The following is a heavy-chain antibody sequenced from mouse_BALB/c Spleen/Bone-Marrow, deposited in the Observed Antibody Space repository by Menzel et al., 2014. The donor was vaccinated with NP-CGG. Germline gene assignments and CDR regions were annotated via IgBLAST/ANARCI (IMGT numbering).Heavy chain of an antibody. CDR2: IFPGIGTT. J-gene: IGHJ2*01. V-gene: IGHV1S132*01. CDR1: GYTFTNYW. Sequence: VQLQQSGAELVKPGASVKLSCKTSGYTFTNYWIQWVKQRPGQGLGWIGEIFPGIGTTYYNEKFKGKATLTIDTSSSTAYMQLSSLTSEDSAVHFCARGGNYGYWGQGTTLTVSS. CDR3: ARGGNYGY. D-gene: IGHD2-1*01.